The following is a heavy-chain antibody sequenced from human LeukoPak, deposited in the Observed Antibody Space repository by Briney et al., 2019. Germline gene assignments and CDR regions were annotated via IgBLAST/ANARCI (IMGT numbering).Heavy chain of an antibody. CDR2: IYYSGST. Sequence: KPSETLSLTCTVSGGSISSYYWSWLRQPPGKELEWIGYIYYSGSTNYNPSLKSRVTISVDTSKNQFSLKLSSVTAADTAVYYCARTYYDYVWGSYRSYYYYMDVWGKGTTVTVSS. CDR3: ARTYYDYVWGSYRSYYYYMDV. V-gene: IGHV4-59*01. J-gene: IGHJ6*03. CDR1: GGSISSYY. D-gene: IGHD3-16*02.